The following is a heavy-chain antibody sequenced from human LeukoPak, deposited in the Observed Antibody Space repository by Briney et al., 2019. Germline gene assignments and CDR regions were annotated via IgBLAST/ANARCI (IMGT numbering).Heavy chain of an antibody. D-gene: IGHD3-16*02. J-gene: IGHJ4*02. Sequence: SVKVSCKASGGTFSSYAISWVRQAPRQGLEWMGGIIPIFGTANYAQKFQGRVTITTDESTSTAYMELSSLRSEDTAVYYCARGVTFGGVIGLFDYWGQGTLVTVSS. CDR2: IIPIFGTA. CDR1: GGTFSSYA. CDR3: ARGVTFGGVIGLFDY. V-gene: IGHV1-69*05.